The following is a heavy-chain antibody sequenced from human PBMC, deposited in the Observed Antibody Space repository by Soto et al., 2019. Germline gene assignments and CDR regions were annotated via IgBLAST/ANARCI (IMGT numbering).Heavy chain of an antibody. J-gene: IGHJ4*02. Sequence: LRLSCAASGFTFSDYYMSWIRQAPGKGLEWVSYISSSGSTIYYADSVKGRFTISRDNAKNSLYLQMNSLRAEDTAVYYCARDSNHYGDYALDYWGQGTLVTVSS. D-gene: IGHD4-17*01. CDR1: GFTFSDYY. CDR3: ARDSNHYGDYALDY. V-gene: IGHV3-11*01. CDR2: ISSSGSTI.